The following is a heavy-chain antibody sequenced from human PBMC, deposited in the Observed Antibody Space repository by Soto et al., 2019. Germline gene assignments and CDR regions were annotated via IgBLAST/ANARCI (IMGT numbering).Heavy chain of an antibody. Sequence: SETLSLTCTISGDSISISSYYWAWIRQPPGKRLERIGSMYYSGSTHNNPSLKSQVTMSVDTPKKQFSLILSSVTAADTSLYYCAAMLIVGATPYYFEYWDEGNLVTVSS. J-gene: IGHJ4*01. CDR3: AAMLIVGATPYYFEY. D-gene: IGHD1-26*01. V-gene: IGHV4-39*01. CDR2: MYYSGST. CDR1: GDSISISSYY.